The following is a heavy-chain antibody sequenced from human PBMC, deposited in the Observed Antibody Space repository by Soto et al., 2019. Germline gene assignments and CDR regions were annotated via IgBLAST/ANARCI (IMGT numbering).Heavy chain of an antibody. V-gene: IGHV3-30*18. D-gene: IGHD3-16*01. CDR2: ISYDGSNK. CDR1: GFTFSSYG. J-gene: IGHJ4*02. Sequence: GGSLRLSCAASGFTFSSYGMHWVRQAPGKGLGWVAVISYDGSNKYYADSVKGRFTISRDNSKNTLYLQMNSLRAEDTAVYYCAKPPLPMITFGGGMGDWGQGTLVPVSS. CDR3: AKPPLPMITFGGGMGD.